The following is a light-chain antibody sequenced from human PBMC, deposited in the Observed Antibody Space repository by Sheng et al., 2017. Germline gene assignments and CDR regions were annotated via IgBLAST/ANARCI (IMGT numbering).Light chain of an antibody. J-gene: IGKJ1*01. CDR1: QDISNY. CDR2: TAS. CDR3: QKYNSEST. V-gene: IGKV1-27*01. Sequence: DIQMTQSPSSLSASVGDTVTITCRANQDISNYLAWYQQKPGKVPKLLIYTASALLLGVPSRFSGSGSGTDFTLTITNLQPEDVATYYCQKYNSESTFGQGTKVEIK.